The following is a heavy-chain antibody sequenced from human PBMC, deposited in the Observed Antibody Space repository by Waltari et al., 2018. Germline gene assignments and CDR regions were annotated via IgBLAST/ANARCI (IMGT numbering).Heavy chain of an antibody. V-gene: IGHV4-34*01. D-gene: IGHD3-3*01. Sequence: QVQLQQWGAGLLKPSETLSLTCAVYGGSFSGYYWSWIRQPPGKGLEWIGEINPSGSTNYNPSLKSRVTISVDTSKNQFSLKRGLVTPADTAVYYWAGGGGGRYDFWSGYYYDYFDYWGQGTLVTVSS. CDR1: GGSFSGYY. CDR3: AGGGGGRYDFWSGYYYDYFDY. CDR2: INPSGST. J-gene: IGHJ4*02.